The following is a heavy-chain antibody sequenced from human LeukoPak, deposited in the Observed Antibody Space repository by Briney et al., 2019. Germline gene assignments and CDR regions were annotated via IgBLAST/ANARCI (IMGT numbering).Heavy chain of an antibody. V-gene: IGHV1-46*01. Sequence: ASVKISCKASGYTFTSHHVHWVRQAPGQGLEWMGIINLSGGSTNYARKLQGRVTMTRDMSTNTVYMGLSSLRSEDTAVYYCARRRIMITFGGAGFRWWGQGTLVTVSS. CDR2: INLSGGST. CDR1: GYTFTSHH. D-gene: IGHD3-16*01. CDR3: ARRRIMITFGGAGFRW. J-gene: IGHJ4*02.